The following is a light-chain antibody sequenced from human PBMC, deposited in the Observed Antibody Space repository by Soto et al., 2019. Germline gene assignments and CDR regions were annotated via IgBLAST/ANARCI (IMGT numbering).Light chain of an antibody. CDR2: EVV. CDR3: KSYAGSNTYV. CDR1: KNDIGVYDF. Sequence: QSVLTTPPSASGSPGQSVTISCTGTKNDIGVYDFVSWYQHPPGKAPRLIIYEVVQRPSGVPDRFSGSKSGNTASLTVSGLQAADEADYFCKSYAGSNTYVFGSGTKVTVL. J-gene: IGLJ1*01. V-gene: IGLV2-8*01.